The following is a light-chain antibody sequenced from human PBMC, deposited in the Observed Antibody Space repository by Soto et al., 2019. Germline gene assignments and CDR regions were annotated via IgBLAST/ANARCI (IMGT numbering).Light chain of an antibody. J-gene: IGKJ5*01. CDR3: QRYGTSIT. CDR1: QSISGSY. CDR2: GAS. V-gene: IGKV3-20*01. Sequence: EIVLTQSPGTLSLSPGERATLSCGASQSISGSYLAWYQQKPGQAPRLLIYGASSRATDLSGSFSGSGCAADFTLTSSRLQDEDVAVYYCQRYGTSITFGQGTRLEIK.